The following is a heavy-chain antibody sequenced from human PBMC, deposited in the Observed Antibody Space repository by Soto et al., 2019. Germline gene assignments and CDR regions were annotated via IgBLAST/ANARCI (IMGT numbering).Heavy chain of an antibody. D-gene: IGHD1-1*01. CDR3: AKERLGRGADY. V-gene: IGHV3-23*01. J-gene: IGHJ4*02. CDR1: GFAFANYA. CDR2: IGGGGGST. Sequence: EVQLLESGGDLVQPGGSLRLSCAASGFAFANYAMTWVRQAPGKGLEWVSTIGGGGGSTCYADPVKGRFTISRDNSKNTVYLQMNSLRAEDTAVYFCAKERLGRGADYWGQGTLVTVSS.